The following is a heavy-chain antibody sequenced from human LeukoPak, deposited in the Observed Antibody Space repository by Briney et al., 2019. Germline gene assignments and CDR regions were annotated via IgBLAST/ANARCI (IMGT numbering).Heavy chain of an antibody. Sequence: GASVKVSCKASGYTFTGNYIHWMRLAPGRGLEWMGWVDPNSGGTNYAQKFQGRVTMTRDTSISTAYMELSRLRSDDTAVYYCARDRRITIFGVPFRGNDAFDIWGQGTMVTVSS. J-gene: IGHJ3*02. D-gene: IGHD3-3*01. CDR2: VDPNSGGT. CDR3: ARDRRITIFGVPFRGNDAFDI. CDR1: GYTFTGNY. V-gene: IGHV1-2*02.